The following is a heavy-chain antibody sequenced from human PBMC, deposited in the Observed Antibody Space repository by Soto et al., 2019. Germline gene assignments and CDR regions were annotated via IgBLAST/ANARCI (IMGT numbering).Heavy chain of an antibody. D-gene: IGHD1-1*01. V-gene: IGHV1-69*01. CDR3: ARNGTLTGYSYGMDV. CDR1: GGTFSDST. Sequence: QVQLVQSGAELRKPGSSVKVSCKASGGTFSDSTINWVRQAPGQRLEWMGGIIPIFDTANYAEKFQGRVTITADESTSTSFMEVSSLRSEDTAVYYCARNGTLTGYSYGMDVWGQGTMLTVSS. J-gene: IGHJ6*02. CDR2: IIPIFDTA.